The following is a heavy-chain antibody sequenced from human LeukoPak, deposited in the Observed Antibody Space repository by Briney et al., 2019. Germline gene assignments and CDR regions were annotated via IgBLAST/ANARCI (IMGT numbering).Heavy chain of an antibody. V-gene: IGHV3-11*01. CDR3: ARVQPHYYDSSGYPPDY. D-gene: IGHD3-22*01. J-gene: IGHJ4*02. CDR2: ISSSGSTI. Sequence: GGSLRLSCAASGFTVSSNYMSWVRQAPGKGLEWVSYISSSGSTIHYADPVKGRFTISRDNAKNALYLQMNSLRAEDTAVYYCARVQPHYYDSSGYPPDYWGQGTLVTVSS. CDR1: GFTVSSNY.